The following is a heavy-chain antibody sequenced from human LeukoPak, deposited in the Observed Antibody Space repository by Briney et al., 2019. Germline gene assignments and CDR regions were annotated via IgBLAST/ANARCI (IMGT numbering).Heavy chain of an antibody. D-gene: IGHD4-17*01. CDR2: IYYSGST. V-gene: IGHV4-59*12. CDR1: GGSISSYY. J-gene: IGHJ4*02. CDR3: ARGYGDQGYDY. Sequence: SETLSLTCTVSGGSISSYYWTWIRQPPGKGLEWIGYIYYSGSTKYNPSLKSRVTMSIDRSKNQFSLRLSSVTAADTATYYCARGYGDQGYDYWGQGTLVTVSS.